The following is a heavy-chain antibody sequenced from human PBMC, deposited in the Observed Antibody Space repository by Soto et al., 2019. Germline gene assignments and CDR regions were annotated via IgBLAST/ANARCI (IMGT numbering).Heavy chain of an antibody. V-gene: IGHV3-23*01. J-gene: IGHJ6*02. CDR1: GFTFSSYA. CDR3: AKLVTIFGVDYYGVDV. CDR2: ISGSGGST. D-gene: IGHD3-3*01. Sequence: PGGSLRLSCAASGFTFSSYAMSWVRQAPGKGLEWVSAISGSGGSTYYADSVKGRFTISRDNSKNTLYLQMNSLRAEDTAVYYCAKLVTIFGVDYYGVDVWGQGTTVTVSS.